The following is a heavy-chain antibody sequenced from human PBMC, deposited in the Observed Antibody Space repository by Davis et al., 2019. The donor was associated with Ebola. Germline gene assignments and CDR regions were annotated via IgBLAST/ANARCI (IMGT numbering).Heavy chain of an antibody. V-gene: IGHV5-51*01. CDR3: TRQGRGFDI. J-gene: IGHJ3*02. Sequence: GESLKISCKGSGSSFTSNWIGWVRQMPGKGLEWMGIMYPDDSTATYSPSFQGQVTMSADTSIATAYLQWNRLQASDTATYYCTRQGRGFDIWGQGTTVTVSS. CDR2: MYPDDSTA. CDR1: GSSFTSNW.